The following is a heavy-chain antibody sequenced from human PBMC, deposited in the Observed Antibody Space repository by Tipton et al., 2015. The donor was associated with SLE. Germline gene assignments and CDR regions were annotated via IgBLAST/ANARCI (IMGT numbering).Heavy chain of an antibody. CDR3: ARQGGHRKGIAARPRYYYYGMDV. CDR1: GGSFSGYY. D-gene: IGHD6-6*01. Sequence: LRLSCAVYGGSFSGYYWSWIRQPPGKGLEWVGEINHSGGTNYNPPLKSRVTISVDTSKNQFSLKLSSVTAADTAVYYCARQGGHRKGIAARPRYYYYGMDVWGQGTTVTVSS. V-gene: IGHV4-34*01. J-gene: IGHJ6*02. CDR2: INHSGGT.